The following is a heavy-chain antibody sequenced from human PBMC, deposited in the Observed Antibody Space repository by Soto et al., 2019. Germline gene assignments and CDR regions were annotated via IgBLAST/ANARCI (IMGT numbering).Heavy chain of an antibody. Sequence: GESLKISCQGSGYSFSSNWIGWVRQRPGKGLEWMGIIYPGDSEVKYSPSFRGQVTISVDTSISTAYLQWSSLKATDTAMYYCARHLYESSGYRYFDLWGQGTLVTV. CDR2: IYPGDSEV. CDR1: GYSFSSNW. CDR3: ARHLYESSGYRYFDL. D-gene: IGHD3-22*01. V-gene: IGHV5-51*01. J-gene: IGHJ4*02.